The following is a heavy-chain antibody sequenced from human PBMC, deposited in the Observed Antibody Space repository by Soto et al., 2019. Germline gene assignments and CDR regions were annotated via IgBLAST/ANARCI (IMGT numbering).Heavy chain of an antibody. V-gene: IGHV4-39*02. Sequence: SETLSLTCTVSGGSISSSSYYWGWIRQPPGKGLEWIGSIYYSGSTYYNPSLKSRVTISVDTSKNQFSLKLSSVTAADTAVYYCAREGYCSGGSCYSRDGFDYWGQGTLVTVSS. CDR1: GGSISSSSYY. D-gene: IGHD2-15*01. CDR3: AREGYCSGGSCYSRDGFDY. J-gene: IGHJ4*02. CDR2: IYYSGST.